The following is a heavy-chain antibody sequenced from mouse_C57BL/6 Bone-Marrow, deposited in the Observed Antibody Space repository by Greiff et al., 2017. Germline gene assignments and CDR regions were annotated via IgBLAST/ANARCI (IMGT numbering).Heavy chain of an antibody. D-gene: IGHD1-1*01. V-gene: IGHV14-2*01. CDR2: IDPEDGDT. CDR3: ARDGLRGFYYAMDY. J-gene: IGHJ4*01. Sequence: EVQGVESGAELVKPGASVKLSCTASGFNIKDYYMHWVKQRTEQGLEWIGRIDPEDGDTKYAPKFQGKATITADTSSNTAYLQLSSLTSEDTAVYYCARDGLRGFYYAMDYWGQGTSVTVSS. CDR1: GFNIKDYY.